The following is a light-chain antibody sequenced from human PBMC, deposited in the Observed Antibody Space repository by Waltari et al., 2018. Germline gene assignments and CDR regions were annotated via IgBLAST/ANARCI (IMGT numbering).Light chain of an antibody. V-gene: IGKV1-5*03. CDR3: QQYFTYLGT. J-gene: IGKJ1*01. CDR1: QSVCIY. CDR2: QAS. Sequence: DIQMTQSPSTLSASVGDRVTITCRASQSVCIYLAWYLQKPGKAPKLLIYQASSVESGVSSRFSGGGSGTDFTLSISSLQPDDFGTYYCQQYFTYLGTFGQGTKVDVK.